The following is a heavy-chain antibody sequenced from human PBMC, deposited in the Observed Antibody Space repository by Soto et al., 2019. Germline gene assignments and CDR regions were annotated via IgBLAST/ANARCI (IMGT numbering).Heavy chain of an antibody. D-gene: IGHD2-2*01. CDR3: ARDFRYCSSVSCFYGMDV. J-gene: IGHJ6*02. V-gene: IGHV1-18*01. CDR2: IDVYSGNT. Sequence: QVRLVQSGAEVKKPGASVKVSCKASGYIFINYGISWVRQAPGQGLEWMGWIDVYSGNTNYEKKLQGRVTVTTDTPPRTVYRELRGLRSDDTAVYYCARDFRYCSSVSCFYGMDVWGQGTTVTVSS. CDR1: GYIFINYG.